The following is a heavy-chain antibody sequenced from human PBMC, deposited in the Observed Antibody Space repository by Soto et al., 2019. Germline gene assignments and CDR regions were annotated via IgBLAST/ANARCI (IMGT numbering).Heavy chain of an antibody. D-gene: IGHD2-21*02. J-gene: IGHJ5*02. CDR1: GFTFSSYS. CDR2: ISSSSYI. V-gene: IGHV3-21*01. Sequence: GGSLRLSCAASGFTFSSYSMNWVRQAPGKGLEWVSSISSSSYIYYADSVKGRFTISRDNAKNSLCLQMNSLRAEDTAVYYCARDPSRRGGGDSAMFDPWGQGTLVTVSS. CDR3: ARDPSRRGGGDSAMFDP.